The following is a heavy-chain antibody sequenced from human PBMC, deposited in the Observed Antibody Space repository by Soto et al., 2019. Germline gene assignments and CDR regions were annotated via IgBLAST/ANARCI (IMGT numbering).Heavy chain of an antibody. V-gene: IGHV3-23*01. D-gene: IGHD6-13*01. CDR2: LSGRGGST. Sequence: GGSLRLSCADSGFTFSSYGMSWVRQAPGKRLEWVSALSGRGGSTYYADSVKGRFTISRDNSKNTLYLQMNSLRAEDTVLYYCAKDKTGIAAAGTTFDYWGQGTLVTVSS. CDR1: GFTFSSYG. CDR3: AKDKTGIAAAGTTFDY. J-gene: IGHJ4*02.